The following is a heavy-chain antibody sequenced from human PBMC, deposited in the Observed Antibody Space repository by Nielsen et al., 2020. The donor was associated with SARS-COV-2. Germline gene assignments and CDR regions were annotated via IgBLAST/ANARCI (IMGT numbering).Heavy chain of an antibody. J-gene: IGHJ4*02. CDR1: GFTFSYYY. CDR3: ARVSRPEEWLPDSYYFDY. D-gene: IGHD5-12*01. CDR2: ISSSSSYT. Sequence: GESLKISCAASGFTFSYYYMSWIRQAPGKGLEWVSYISSSSSYTNYADSVKGRFTISRDNAKNSLYLQMNSLRAEDTAVYYCARVSRPEEWLPDSYYFDYWGQGTLVTVSS. V-gene: IGHV3-11*05.